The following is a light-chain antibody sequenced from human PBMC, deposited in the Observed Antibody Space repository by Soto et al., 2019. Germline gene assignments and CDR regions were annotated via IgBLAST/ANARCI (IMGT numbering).Light chain of an antibody. V-gene: IGKV3-20*01. J-gene: IGKJ2*01. CDR3: QQYGRSPPNT. CDR2: GAS. CDR1: QSVISNY. Sequence: EILVTQSPGILSLSSGERATLSCRASQSVISNYLAWYQQKPGQAPRLLIYGASSRATGIPDRFSGSGSGTDFTLTISRLEPEDFAVYYCQQYGRSPPNTFGQGTKLEIK.